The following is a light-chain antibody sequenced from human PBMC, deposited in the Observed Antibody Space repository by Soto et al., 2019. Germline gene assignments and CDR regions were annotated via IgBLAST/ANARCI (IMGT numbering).Light chain of an antibody. V-gene: IGKV3D-15*01. CDR3: QQYKNWPLIT. Sequence: EIVLTQSPATLSVSPGERATLSCRASQSVSSNLAWYQQKPGQAPRLLIYGASTSATGIPARFSGSGSGTEFTLTVSSLQSADFAVYYCQQYKNWPLITFGQGTRLEI. CDR1: QSVSSN. CDR2: GAS. J-gene: IGKJ5*01.